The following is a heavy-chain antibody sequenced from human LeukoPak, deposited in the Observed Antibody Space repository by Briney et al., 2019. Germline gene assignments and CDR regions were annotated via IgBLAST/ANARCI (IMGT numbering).Heavy chain of an antibody. J-gene: IGHJ4*02. CDR3: AKGDYYDSSGYYYDKLNFDY. Sequence: GGSLRLSCAPSGFTFSSYAMSWAPRAQGKGLEGVSAIMGVGGSTYYADSVKGRFTISRDNSKNTLYLQMNSLRAEDTAVYYCAKGDYYDSSGYYYDKLNFDYWGQGTLVTVSS. CDR2: IMGVGGST. V-gene: IGHV3-23*01. D-gene: IGHD3-22*01. CDR1: GFTFSSYA.